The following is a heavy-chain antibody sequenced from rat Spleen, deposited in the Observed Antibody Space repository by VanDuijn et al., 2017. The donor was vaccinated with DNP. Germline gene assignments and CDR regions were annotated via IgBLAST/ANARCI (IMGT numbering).Heavy chain of an antibody. Sequence: EVQLVESGGGLVPPGNSLKLSCAASGITFSDYAMAWVRQSPKKGLEWVATIIYDGTRSFYRDSVKGRFTISRDNTESTLFLEMDNLTSEDTATYYCVTRGTEGMNYWGQGVMVTVSS. CDR2: IIYDGTRS. V-gene: IGHV5S10*01. CDR1: GITFSDYA. D-gene: IGHD1-11*01. CDR3: VTRGTEGMNY. J-gene: IGHJ2*01.